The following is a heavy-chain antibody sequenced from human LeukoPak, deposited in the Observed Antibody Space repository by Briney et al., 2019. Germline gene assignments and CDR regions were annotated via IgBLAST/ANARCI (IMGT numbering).Heavy chain of an antibody. CDR2: FDPENAEI. D-gene: IGHD3-3*01. V-gene: IGHV1-24*01. Sequence: ASVKVSCKLSGNTLRELPIQWVRQAGGKGLEWMAGFDPENAEIVYAQKFQGRVTMTEDTSTNTAYMELTSLTSDGTALYYCATRGSDFWSGFDYWGQGTQVTVSS. CDR3: ATRGSDFWSGFDY. J-gene: IGHJ4*02. CDR1: GNTLRELP.